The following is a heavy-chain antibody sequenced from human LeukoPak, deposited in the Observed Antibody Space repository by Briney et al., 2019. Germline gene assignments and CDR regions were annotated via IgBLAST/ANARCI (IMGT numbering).Heavy chain of an antibody. CDR1: GFTVSSNY. CDR3: ARDGYSSSWYRGY. Sequence: GGSLRLSCAASGFTVSSNYMSWVRQAPGKGLEWVSVIYSGGSTYYADSVKGRFTISRDNSKNTLYLQMNSLRAEDTAVYYCARDGYSSSWYRGYWGRGTLVTVSS. J-gene: IGHJ4*02. D-gene: IGHD6-13*01. CDR2: IYSGGST. V-gene: IGHV3-53*01.